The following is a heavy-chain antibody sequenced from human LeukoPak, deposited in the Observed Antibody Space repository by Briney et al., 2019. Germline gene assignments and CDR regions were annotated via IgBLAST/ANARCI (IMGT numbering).Heavy chain of an antibody. V-gene: IGHV4-4*07. J-gene: IGHJ3*02. CDR1: GGSISSSY. CDR2: IYSSGSA. Sequence: KPSETLSLTCTVSGGSISSSYWNWIRQPAGKGLECIGRIYSSGSANYNPSPKSRVTMSVDTSKNQFSLKLSSVTAADTAVYYCARSLLRYCTSTSCPSGDAFDIWGQGTRVTVSS. D-gene: IGHD2-2*01. CDR3: ARSLLRYCTSTSCPSGDAFDI.